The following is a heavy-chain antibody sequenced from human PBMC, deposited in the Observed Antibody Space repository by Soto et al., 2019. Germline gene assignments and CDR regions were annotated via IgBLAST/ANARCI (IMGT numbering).Heavy chain of an antibody. V-gene: IGHV4-30-2*01. CDR3: ARADSTTDAFDI. Sequence: SETLSLTCAVSGGSISSGGYSWSWIRQPPGKGLEWIGYIYHSGSTYYNPSLKSRVTISVDRSKNQFSLKLSSVTAADTAVYYCARADSTTDAFDIWGQGTMATVSS. J-gene: IGHJ3*02. CDR1: GGSISSGGYS. D-gene: IGHD4-17*01. CDR2: IYHSGST.